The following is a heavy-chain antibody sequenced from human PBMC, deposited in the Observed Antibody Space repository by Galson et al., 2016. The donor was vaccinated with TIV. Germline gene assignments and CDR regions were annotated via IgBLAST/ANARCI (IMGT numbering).Heavy chain of an antibody. CDR2: IYESGTT. J-gene: IGHJ6*02. Sequence: LSLTCSVSGVSITNYFWTWIRQPPGKGLQWIGSIYESGTTYSNPSLKSRLTMSVDTSKNQFSLKLSSVTAADTAVYYCIREGSTVTMHHYFGMDVWGQGTSVTVSS. V-gene: IGHV4-59*04. D-gene: IGHD4-17*01. CDR3: IREGSTVTMHHYFGMDV. CDR1: GVSITNYF.